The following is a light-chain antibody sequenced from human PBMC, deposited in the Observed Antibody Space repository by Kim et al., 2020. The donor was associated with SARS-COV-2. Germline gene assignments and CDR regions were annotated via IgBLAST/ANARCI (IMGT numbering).Light chain of an antibody. CDR1: SSDIGNYNY. J-gene: IGLJ3*02. CDR3: SSFTSSNTWV. CDR2: DVS. V-gene: IGLV2-14*03. Sequence: GQSITIPCTGTSSDIGNYNYVSWYQQHPDIAPKLMIFDVSKRPSGVSDRFSGSKSGNMASLTISGLQAEDEAHYYCSSFTSSNTWVFGGGTQLTVL.